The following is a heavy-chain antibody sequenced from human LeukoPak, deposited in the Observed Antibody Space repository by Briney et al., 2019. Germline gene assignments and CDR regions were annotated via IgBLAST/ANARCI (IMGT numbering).Heavy chain of an antibody. J-gene: IGHJ5*02. CDR1: GGSISSYY. CDR3: ARDHSSGWYGGPGNWFDP. D-gene: IGHD6-19*01. V-gene: IGHV4-59*01. CDR2: IYYSGST. Sequence: SETLSLTCTVSGGSISSYYWSWIRQPPGKGLEWIGDIYYSGSTNYNPSLKSRVTISVDTSKNQFSLKLSSVTAADTAVYYCARDHSSGWYGGPGNWFDPWGQGTLVTVSS.